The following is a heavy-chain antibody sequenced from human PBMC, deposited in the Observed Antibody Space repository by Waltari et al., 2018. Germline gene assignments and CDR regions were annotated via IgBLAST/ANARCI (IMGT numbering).Heavy chain of an antibody. Sequence: EVQLVESGGGLVQPGGSLSLSCAASGFTFSSYWMSWVRQAPGKGLEWVANIKQDGSEKYYVDSVKGRFTISRDNAKNSLNLQMNSLRAEDTAVYYCARVPSSSWSRHFDYWGQGTLVTVSS. CDR1: GFTFSSYW. D-gene: IGHD6-13*01. CDR2: IKQDGSEK. J-gene: IGHJ4*02. V-gene: IGHV3-7*01. CDR3: ARVPSSSWSRHFDY.